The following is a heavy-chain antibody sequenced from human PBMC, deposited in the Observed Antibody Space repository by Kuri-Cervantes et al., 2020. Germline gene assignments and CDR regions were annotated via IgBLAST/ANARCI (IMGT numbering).Heavy chain of an antibody. CDR1: GYTFTSYY. CDR3: ARAVATYGDYRRNFDY. J-gene: IGHJ4*02. V-gene: IGHV1-18*04. CDR2: ISAYNGNT. D-gene: IGHD4-17*01. Sequence: ASVKVSCKASGYTFTSYYMHWVRQAPGQGLEWMGWISAYNGNTNYAQKLQGRVTMTTDTSTSTAYMELRSLRSDDTAVYCCARAVATYGDYRRNFDYWGQGTLVTVYS.